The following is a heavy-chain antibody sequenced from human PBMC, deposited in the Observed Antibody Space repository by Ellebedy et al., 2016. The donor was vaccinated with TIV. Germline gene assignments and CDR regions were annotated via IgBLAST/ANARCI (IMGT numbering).Heavy chain of an antibody. V-gene: IGHV3-23*01. D-gene: IGHD3-22*01. CDR2: ISAGGTNT. CDR3: AKADSSGLYYARRPLNY. CDR1: GFTFSDYA. J-gene: IGHJ4*02. Sequence: GGSLRLSCAASGFTFSDYAMNWVRQAPGKGLEWISVISAGGTNTYYADSVKGRFTISRDNSKNTLFLQMNSLRAEDTAVYFCAKADSSGLYYARRPLNYWGQGALVTVST.